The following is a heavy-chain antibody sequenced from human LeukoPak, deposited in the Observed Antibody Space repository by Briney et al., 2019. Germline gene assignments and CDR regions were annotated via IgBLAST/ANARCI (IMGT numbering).Heavy chain of an antibody. J-gene: IGHJ4*02. CDR1: GFTFSSYG. Sequence: GGSLRLSCAASGFTFSSYGMHWVRQAPGKGLEWVAVIWYDGSNKYYADSVKGRFTISRDNSKNTLYLQMNSLRAEDTAVYYCARERLIAAAGTGVDYWGQGTLVTVSS. D-gene: IGHD6-13*01. V-gene: IGHV3-33*01. CDR2: IWYDGSNK. CDR3: ARERLIAAAGTGVDY.